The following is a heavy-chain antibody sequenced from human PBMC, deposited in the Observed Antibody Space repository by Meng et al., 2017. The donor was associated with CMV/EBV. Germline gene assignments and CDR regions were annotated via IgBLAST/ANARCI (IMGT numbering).Heavy chain of an antibody. CDR2: ISYDGSNK. CDR3: ARDLGFVDTAMVSVY. J-gene: IGHJ4*02. V-gene: IGHV3-30*04. D-gene: IGHD5-18*01. CDR1: GFTFSSYA. Sequence: GGSLRLSCAASGFTFSSYAMHWVRQAPGKGLEWVAVISYDGSNKYYADSVKGRFTISRDNSKNTLYLQMNSLRAEDTAVYYCARDLGFVDTAMVSVYWGQGTPVTVSS.